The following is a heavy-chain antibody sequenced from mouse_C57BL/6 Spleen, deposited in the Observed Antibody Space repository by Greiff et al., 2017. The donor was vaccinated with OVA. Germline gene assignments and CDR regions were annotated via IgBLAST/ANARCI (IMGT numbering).Heavy chain of an antibody. CDR1: GYTFTSYW. CDR2: IDPSDSYT. J-gene: IGHJ4*01. Sequence: QVQLQQPGAELVRPGTSVKLSCKASGYTFTSYWMHWVKQRPGQGLEWIGVIDPSDSYTNYNQKFKGKATLTVDTSSSTAYMQLSSLTSEDSAVYYCARYALYSSYAMDYWGQGTSVTVSS. CDR3: ARYALYSSYAMDY. V-gene: IGHV1-59*01. D-gene: IGHD2-12*01.